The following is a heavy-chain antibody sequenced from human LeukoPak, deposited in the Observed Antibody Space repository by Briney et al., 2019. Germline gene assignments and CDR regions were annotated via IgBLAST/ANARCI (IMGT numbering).Heavy chain of an antibody. Sequence: PGGSLRLSCAASGFTFDDYAMHWVRQATGKSLEWVSAIDSAGDTYYPGSVKGRFTISRDNAKNSLYLQMNSLRAGDTAVYYCARRAGAYSHPYDYWGQGTLVTVSS. V-gene: IGHV3-13*01. CDR2: IDSAGDT. CDR1: GFTFDDYA. D-gene: IGHD4/OR15-4a*01. CDR3: ARRAGAYSHPYDY. J-gene: IGHJ4*02.